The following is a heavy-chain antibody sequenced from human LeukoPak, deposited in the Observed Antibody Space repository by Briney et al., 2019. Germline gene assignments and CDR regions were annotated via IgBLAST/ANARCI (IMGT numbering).Heavy chain of an antibody. V-gene: IGHV4-59*01. CDR2: VYYSGST. CDR3: ARVSSSWYYGMDV. Sequence: ASETLSLTCTVSGGSISSYYWSWIRQPPGKGLEWIGYVYYSGSTNYNPPLKSRVTISVDTSKNQFSLKLSSVTAADTAVYYCARVSSSWYYGMDVWGQGTTVTVSS. D-gene: IGHD6-13*01. J-gene: IGHJ6*02. CDR1: GGSISSYY.